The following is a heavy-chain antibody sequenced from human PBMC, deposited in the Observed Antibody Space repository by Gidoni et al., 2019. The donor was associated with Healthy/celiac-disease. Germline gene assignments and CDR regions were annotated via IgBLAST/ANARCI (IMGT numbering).Heavy chain of an antibody. CDR2: IDYSGST. D-gene: IGHD3-3*01. V-gene: IGHV4-59*01. J-gene: IGHJ4*02. CDR1: GGASRSYY. Sequence: QVQMQEAGQGLGRPSETLSTTCTVSGGASRSYYGTWIRKPPGKGLDWIGYIDYSGSTNYHPSLKCRVTISVDTSKNQFSLNLSSATAADTSVYYCARGPGNSYYDFWSGYWTFDYWGQGPLVTVSS. CDR3: ARGPGNSYYDFWSGYWTFDY.